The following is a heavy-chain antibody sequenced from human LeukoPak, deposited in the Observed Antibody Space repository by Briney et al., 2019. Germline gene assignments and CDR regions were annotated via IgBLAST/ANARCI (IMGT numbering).Heavy chain of an antibody. CDR2: IIPILGIA. Sequence: SVKVSCKASGGTFSSYTISWVRQAPGRVLEWMGRIIPILGIANYAQKFQGRVTITANKSTSTAYMELSSRRSEDTAVYYCASPLWIGGGQGTLVTVPS. J-gene: IGHJ4*02. CDR3: ASPLWIG. V-gene: IGHV1-69*02. CDR1: GGTFSSYT. D-gene: IGHD3-3*01.